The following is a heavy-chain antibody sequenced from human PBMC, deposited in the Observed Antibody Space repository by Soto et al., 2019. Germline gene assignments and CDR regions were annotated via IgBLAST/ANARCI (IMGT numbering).Heavy chain of an antibody. CDR2: MNPNSGNT. D-gene: IGHD4-17*01. V-gene: IGHV1-8*01. J-gene: IGHJ4*02. CDR1: GYTFTSHY. Sequence: QVQLVQSGTEVKKPGASVKVSCKASGYTFTSHYINWVRQATGQGLEWMGWMNPNSGNTGYAQKFQGRVTMTRNTSISTAYMELSSLRSEDTAVYYCARWDYGVYARFDYWGQGTLVTVSS. CDR3: ARWDYGVYARFDY.